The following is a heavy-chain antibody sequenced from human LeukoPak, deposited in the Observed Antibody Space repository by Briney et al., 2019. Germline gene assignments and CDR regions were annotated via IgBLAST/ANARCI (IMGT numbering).Heavy chain of an antibody. V-gene: IGHV4-59*01. CDR3: ARVGVAVAGTFAFDI. Sequence: SESLSLTCTASGGSISSYYRSWIRQPPGKGLEWIGYIYNSGSTNYNPSLKSRVTISVDTSKNQFSLKLSSVTAADTAVYYCARVGVAVAGTFAFDIWGQGTMVTVSS. J-gene: IGHJ3*02. CDR2: IYNSGST. D-gene: IGHD6-19*01. CDR1: GGSISSYY.